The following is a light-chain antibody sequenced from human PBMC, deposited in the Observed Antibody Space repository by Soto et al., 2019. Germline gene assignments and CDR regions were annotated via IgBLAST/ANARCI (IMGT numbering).Light chain of an antibody. J-gene: IGKJ5*01. V-gene: IGKV3-20*01. CDR2: GAS. Sequence: EIVLTHSAXXXSXXXXXXXXIXTRXSQSVSSSYLTWYQQKPGQAPRLLIYGASSRATGIPDRFSGSGSGTDFTLTISSLQPEDFATYYCQQLHDYPITFGQGTRLEI. CDR1: QSVSSSY. CDR3: QQLHDYPIT.